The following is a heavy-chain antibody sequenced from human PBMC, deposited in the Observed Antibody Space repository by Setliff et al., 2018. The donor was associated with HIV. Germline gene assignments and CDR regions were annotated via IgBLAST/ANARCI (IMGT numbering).Heavy chain of an antibody. CDR1: GGSISSHY. D-gene: IGHD3-10*01. Sequence: SETLSLTCTVSGGSISSHYWSWIRQPAGKGLEWIGRIYTSGNTNYNPSLKSRVTMSVDTSKNQFSLNLSSVTATDTAVYYCARRNTMVRGIIIDPYDAFDMWGQGTVVTVSS. CDR3: ARRNTMVRGIIIDPYDAFDM. J-gene: IGHJ3*02. V-gene: IGHV4-4*07. CDR2: IYTSGNT.